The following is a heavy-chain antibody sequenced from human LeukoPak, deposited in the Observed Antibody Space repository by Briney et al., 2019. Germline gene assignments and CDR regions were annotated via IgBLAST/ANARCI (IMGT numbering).Heavy chain of an antibody. V-gene: IGHV4-4*07. J-gene: IGHJ6*02. CDR2: IHTSGST. Sequence: SETLSLTCTVSGGSMSNYYWYWIRQPAEMGLEWIGRIHTSGSTNYNSSLKSRVIISVDTSKNQFSLKLSSVTAADTAVYYCARDCSSAGCYSPSLDVWGQGTTVTVSS. CDR3: ARDCSSAGCYSPSLDV. D-gene: IGHD2-2*01. CDR1: GGSMSNYY.